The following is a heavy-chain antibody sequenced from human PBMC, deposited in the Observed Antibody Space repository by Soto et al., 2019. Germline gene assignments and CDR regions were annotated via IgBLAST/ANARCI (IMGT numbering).Heavy chain of an antibody. CDR2: IIPIFGTA. CDR1: GGTFSSYA. J-gene: IGHJ5*02. CDR3: ERVVPAAIHGNWFDP. D-gene: IGHD2-2*01. Sequence: ASVKVSCKASGGTFSSYAISWVRQAPGQGLEWMGGIIPIFGTANYAQKFQGRVTITADESTSTAYMELSSLRSEDTAVYYCERVVPAAIHGNWFDPWGQGTLVTVSS. V-gene: IGHV1-69*13.